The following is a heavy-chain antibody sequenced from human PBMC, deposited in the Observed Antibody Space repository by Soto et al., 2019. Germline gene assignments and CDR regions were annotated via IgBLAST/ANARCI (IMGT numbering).Heavy chain of an antibody. CDR3: ARAPSWHGLDV. CDR1: GYTLTSHY. J-gene: IGHJ6*02. V-gene: IGHV1-46*01. CDR2: INPGGVSK. Sequence: GASVKVSCKASGYTLTSHYIHWVRQAPGQGLEWMGIINPGGVSKTYAQEFQGRITMTRDTSTSTVYMELSSLRSQDTAVYDCARAPSWHGLDVWGQGTTVTVSS.